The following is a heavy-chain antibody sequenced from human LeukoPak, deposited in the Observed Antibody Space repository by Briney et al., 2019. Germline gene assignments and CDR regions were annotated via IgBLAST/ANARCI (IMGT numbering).Heavy chain of an antibody. D-gene: IGHD2-15*01. V-gene: IGHV4-61*01. CDR2: IYYSGST. CDR1: GASVSSGIYY. J-gene: IGHJ4*02. Sequence: KPSETLSLTCTVSGASVSSGIYYWSWIRQPPGKGLEWIGYIYYSGSTNYNPSLKSRVTISLDTSKNQFALKLSSVTAADTAVYYCARAGSYAAAGDYWGQGTLVTVSS. CDR3: ARAGSYAAAGDY.